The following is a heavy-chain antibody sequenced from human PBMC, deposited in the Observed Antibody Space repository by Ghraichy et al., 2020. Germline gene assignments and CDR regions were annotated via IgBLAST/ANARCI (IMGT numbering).Heavy chain of an antibody. CDR1: GFTFSSYA. J-gene: IGHJ6*02. CDR2: ISGSGGST. V-gene: IGHV3-23*01. CDR3: AKVRDYYDSSGYYRYYYYYGMDV. D-gene: IGHD3-22*01. Sequence: GGSLRLSCAASGFTFSSYAMSWVRQAPGKGLEWVSAISGSGGSTYYADSAKGRFTISRDNSKNTLYLQINSLRAEDTAVYYCAKVRDYYDSSGYYRYYYYYGMDVWGQGTTVTVSS.